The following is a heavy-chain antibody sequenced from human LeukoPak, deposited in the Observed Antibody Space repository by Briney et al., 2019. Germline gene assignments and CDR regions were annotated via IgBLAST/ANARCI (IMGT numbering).Heavy chain of an antibody. Sequence: SETLSLTCTVSGDSITTRRFYWGWIRQPPGKGLEWIGSIYYTEGPSYNPSLMSRVTISLETSKNQVSLMLTSVAAADTAVYYCARLERAYCSGDTCYPAQVWGQGTLVTVSS. CDR1: GDSITTRRFY. J-gene: IGHJ4*02. V-gene: IGHV4-39*01. CDR2: IYYTEGP. D-gene: IGHD2-15*01. CDR3: ARLERAYCSGDTCYPAQV.